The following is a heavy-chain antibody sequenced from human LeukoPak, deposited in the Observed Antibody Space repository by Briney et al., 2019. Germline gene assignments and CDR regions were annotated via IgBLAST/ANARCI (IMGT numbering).Heavy chain of an antibody. V-gene: IGHV3-30*02. CDR2: IRYDGSNK. CDR1: GFTFSSYG. Sequence: GGSLRLSCAASGFTFSSYGMHWVRQAPGKGLEWVAFIRYDGSNKYYADSVKGRFTISRDNSKNTLYLQMNGLRAEDTAVYYCAKGEGAMVRGDDYWGQGTLVTVSS. J-gene: IGHJ4*02. CDR3: AKGEGAMVRGDDY. D-gene: IGHD3-10*01.